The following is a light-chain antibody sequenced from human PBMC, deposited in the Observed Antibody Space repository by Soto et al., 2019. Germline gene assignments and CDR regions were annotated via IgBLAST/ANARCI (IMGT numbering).Light chain of an antibody. CDR2: DVN. CDR3: SSYTSANTLV. J-gene: IGLJ2*01. Sequence: QSVLTQPASVSGSPGQSITISCTGTSSDVGGYNYVSWYQQYPGKAPKLMIFDVNNRPSGVSNRFSGSKSGNTASLTISGLQAEDEADYYCSSYTSANTLVFGGGTKVTVL. CDR1: SSDVGGYNY. V-gene: IGLV2-14*01.